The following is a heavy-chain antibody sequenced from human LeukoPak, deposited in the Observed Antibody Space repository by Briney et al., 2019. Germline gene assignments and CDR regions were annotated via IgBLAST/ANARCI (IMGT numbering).Heavy chain of an antibody. CDR1: GFTFSSYA. Sequence: GGSLRLSCAASGFTFSSYAMSWVRQAPGKGLEWVSSISSSSSYIYYADSVKGRFTISRDNAKNSLYLQMNSLRAEDTAVYYCARDHVVVTAIFDYWGQGTLVTVSS. J-gene: IGHJ4*02. V-gene: IGHV3-21*01. CDR3: ARDHVVVTAIFDY. D-gene: IGHD2-21*02. CDR2: ISSSSSYI.